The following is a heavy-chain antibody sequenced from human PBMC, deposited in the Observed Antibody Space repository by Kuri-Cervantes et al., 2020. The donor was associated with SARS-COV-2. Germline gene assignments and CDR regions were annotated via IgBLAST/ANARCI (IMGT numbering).Heavy chain of an antibody. J-gene: IGHJ3*02. CDR2: ISYDGSNK. CDR1: GFTFSSYA. D-gene: IGHD2-2*01. V-gene: IGHV3-30-3*01. CDR3: AREGDIVVVRDAFDI. Sequence: GESLKISCAASGFTFSSYATHWVRQAPGKGLEWVAVISYDGSNKYYADSVKGRFTISRDNSKNTLYLQMNSLRAEDTAVYYCAREGDIVVVRDAFDIWGQGTMVTVSS.